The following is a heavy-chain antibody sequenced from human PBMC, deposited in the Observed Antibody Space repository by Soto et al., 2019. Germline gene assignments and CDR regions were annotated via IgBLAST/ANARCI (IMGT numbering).Heavy chain of an antibody. Sequence: SETLSLTCTVSGGSISSSSYYWGWIRQPPGKGLEWIGSIYYSGGTYYNPSLKSRVTISVDTSKNQFSLKLSSVTAADTAVYYCARKTDYYGSGSWGGYYGMDVWGQGTTVTVSS. CDR3: ARKTDYYGSGSWGGYYGMDV. CDR2: IYYSGGT. D-gene: IGHD3-10*01. CDR1: GGSISSSSYY. V-gene: IGHV4-39*01. J-gene: IGHJ6*02.